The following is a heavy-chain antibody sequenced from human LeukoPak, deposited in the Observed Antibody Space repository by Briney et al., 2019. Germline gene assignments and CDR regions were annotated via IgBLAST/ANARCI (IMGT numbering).Heavy chain of an antibody. V-gene: IGHV3-21*01. J-gene: IGHJ4*02. CDR3: AKAYYDSSGYSYYFDY. Sequence: EGSLRLSCAASGFTFSSYAMSWVRQAPGKGLEWVSSISGSSTYMYYADSVKGRFTISRDNAKNSLYLQMNSLRDEDTAVYYCAKAYYDSSGYSYYFDYWGRGTLVTVSS. CDR1: GFTFSSYA. D-gene: IGHD3-22*01. CDR2: ISGSSTYM.